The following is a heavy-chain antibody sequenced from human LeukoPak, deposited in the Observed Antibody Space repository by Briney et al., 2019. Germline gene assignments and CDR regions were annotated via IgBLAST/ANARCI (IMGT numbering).Heavy chain of an antibody. V-gene: IGHV1-2*02. D-gene: IGHD6-19*01. CDR1: GYTFTGYY. J-gene: IGHJ4*02. CDR2: INPNSGGT. CDR3: ARVGGSGWSDY. Sequence: ASVTVSCTASGYTFTGYYMHWVRQAPRQGLEWMGWINPNSGGTNYAQKFQGRVTMTRDTSISTAYMELSRLRSDDTAVYYCARVGGSGWSDYWGQGTLVTVSS.